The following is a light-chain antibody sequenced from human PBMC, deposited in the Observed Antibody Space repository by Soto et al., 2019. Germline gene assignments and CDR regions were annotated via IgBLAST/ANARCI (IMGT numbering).Light chain of an antibody. CDR1: SSNIGSNY. CDR2: RNN. V-gene: IGLV1-47*01. J-gene: IGLJ1*01. CDR3: AAWDDSLSGHYV. Sequence: QSVLTQPPSASGTPGQRVTISCSGSSSNIGSNYVYWYQQLPGTAPKLLIYRNNQRPSGVPDRFSGSKSGTAASLAISGLRSEDEADYYCAAWDDSLSGHYVFGTGTKLTV.